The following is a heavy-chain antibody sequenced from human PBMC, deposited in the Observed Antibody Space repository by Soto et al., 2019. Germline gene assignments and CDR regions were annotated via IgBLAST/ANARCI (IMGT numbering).Heavy chain of an antibody. D-gene: IGHD6-6*01. CDR3: ARVGYSSSSYDY. CDR2: ISSSSSYI. V-gene: IGHV3-21*01. CDR1: GFTFSSYS. J-gene: IGHJ4*02. Sequence: PGGSLRLSCAASGFTFSSYSINWVRQAPGKGLEWVSSISSSSSYIYYADSVKGRFTISRDNAKNSLYLQMNSLRAEDTAVYYCARVGYSSSSYDYWGQGTLVTVSS.